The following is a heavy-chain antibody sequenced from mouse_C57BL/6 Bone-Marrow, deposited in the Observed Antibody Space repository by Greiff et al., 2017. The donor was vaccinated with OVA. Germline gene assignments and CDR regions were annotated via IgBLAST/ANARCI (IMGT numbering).Heavy chain of an antibody. Sequence: VQLQQSGTVLARPGASVKMSCKTSGYTFTSYWMHWVNQRPGQGLEWIGAIYPGNSDTSYNQKFTGKAKLTAVTSASTAYMELSSLTNEDAAVYYCTRSREWFSYYYAMDYWGQGTSVTVSS. CDR1: GYTFTSYW. J-gene: IGHJ4*01. V-gene: IGHV1-5*01. CDR2: IYPGNSDT. D-gene: IGHD1-3*01. CDR3: TRSREWFSYYYAMDY.